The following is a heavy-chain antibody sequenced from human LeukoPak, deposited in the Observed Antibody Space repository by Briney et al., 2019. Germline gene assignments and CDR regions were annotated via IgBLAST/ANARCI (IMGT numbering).Heavy chain of an antibody. CDR2: ISSSGSVI. CDR3: ARAFSSGWFDY. J-gene: IGHJ4*02. V-gene: IGHV3-48*03. CDR1: GFTFSSYE. D-gene: IGHD6-19*01. Sequence: PGRSLRLSCAGSGFTFSSYEINWARQAPGKGLEWVSSISSSGSVIYYADSVKGRFTISRDNAKNSLYLQINSLRAEDTAIYYCARAFSSGWFDYWGQGTLVTVSS.